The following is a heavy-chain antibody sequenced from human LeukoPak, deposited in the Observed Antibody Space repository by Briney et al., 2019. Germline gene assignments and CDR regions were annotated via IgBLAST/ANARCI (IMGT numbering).Heavy chain of an antibody. CDR1: GYTFTSYG. D-gene: IGHD2-2*02. Sequence: ASVKVSCKASGYTFTSYGISWVRQAPGQGLEWMGWISAYNGNTNYAQKLQGRVTMTTDTSTSTAYMELRSLRSDDTAVYYCARVGDCSSTSCYIRNAFDIWGQGTMVTVSS. J-gene: IGHJ3*02. V-gene: IGHV1-18*01. CDR3: ARVGDCSSTSCYIRNAFDI. CDR2: ISAYNGNT.